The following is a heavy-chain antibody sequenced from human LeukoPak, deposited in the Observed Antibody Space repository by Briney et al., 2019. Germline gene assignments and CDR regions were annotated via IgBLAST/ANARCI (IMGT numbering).Heavy chain of an antibody. Sequence: PGGSLRLSCAASGFTFSRNWMTWVRQAPGKGLEWVANIKQDGSQKYYVDSVKGRFTISRDNAKNSLYLQMNSLRAEDTAVYYCAKYRLVWLPVPAFDFWGQGTLVTVSS. CDR1: GFTFSRNW. J-gene: IGHJ4*02. V-gene: IGHV3-7*01. D-gene: IGHD5-12*01. CDR3: AKYRLVWLPVPAFDF. CDR2: IKQDGSQK.